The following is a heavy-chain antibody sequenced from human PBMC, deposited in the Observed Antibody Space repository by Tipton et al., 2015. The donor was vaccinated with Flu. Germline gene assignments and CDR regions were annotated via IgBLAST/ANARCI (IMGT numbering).Heavy chain of an antibody. J-gene: IGHJ3*02. CDR1: GFSITSTGYY. V-gene: IGHV4-38-2*01. Sequence: GLVKPSETLSLNCSVSGFSITSTGYYWGWIRQPPGKGLEWIATIHRSGSTYYNPSLKSRVTISVDTSKNQFSLKLSSVTAADTAVYYCAGAKNAQSMAAAESAFDIWGQGTMVTVSS. CDR2: IHRSGST. CDR3: AGAKNAQSMAAAESAFDI. D-gene: IGHD6-13*01.